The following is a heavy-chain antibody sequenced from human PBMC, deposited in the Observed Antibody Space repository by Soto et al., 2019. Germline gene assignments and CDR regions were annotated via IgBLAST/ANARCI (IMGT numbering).Heavy chain of an antibody. D-gene: IGHD1-1*01. CDR3: ARDGDAGALDY. J-gene: IGHJ4*02. V-gene: IGHV4-61*01. Sequence: SETLSLTCTVSGGSVSSGSYYWSWIRQPPGKGLEWIGYIYYSGSTNYNPSLKSRVTISVDTSKNQFSLKLSSVTAADTAVYYCARDGDAGALDYWGQGTLVTVSS. CDR1: GGSVSSGSYY. CDR2: IYYSGST.